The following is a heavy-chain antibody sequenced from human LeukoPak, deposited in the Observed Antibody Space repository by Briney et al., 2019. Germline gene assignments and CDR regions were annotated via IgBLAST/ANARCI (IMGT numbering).Heavy chain of an antibody. CDR2: IGTAGDT. CDR1: GFTFSSYD. CDR3: AKETAGHSGSYIDY. J-gene: IGHJ4*02. Sequence: GGSLRLSCAASGFTFSSYDMHWVRQATGKGLEWVSAIGTAGDTYYPGSVKGRFTISRENAKNSLYLQMNSLRAEDTALYYCAKETAGHSGSYIDYWGQGTLVTVSS. V-gene: IGHV3-13*01. D-gene: IGHD1-26*01.